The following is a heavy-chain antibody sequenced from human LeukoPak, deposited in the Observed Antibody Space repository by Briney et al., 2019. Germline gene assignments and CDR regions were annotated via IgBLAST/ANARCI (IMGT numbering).Heavy chain of an antibody. V-gene: IGHV1-2*02. Sequence: GASVKVSCKASGYTFTSYSMHWVRQAPGQGLEWMGWIIPNCGSTNYAQKLQGRVTITRDTSTSTTYMELSTLRSADTAVYYCARERNYYDGPRYYLWGQGTLVTVSS. CDR1: GYTFTSYS. CDR2: IIPNCGST. CDR3: ARERNYYDGPRYYL. D-gene: IGHD3-22*01. J-gene: IGHJ4*02.